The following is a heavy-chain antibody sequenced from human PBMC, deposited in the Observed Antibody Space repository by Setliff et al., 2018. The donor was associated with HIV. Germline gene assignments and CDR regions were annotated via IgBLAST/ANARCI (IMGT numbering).Heavy chain of an antibody. Sequence: SETLSLTCTVSGDSVSSRSYYWSWIRQPPGKGLEWIGYLYYSGSTNYNPSLKSRVTISVDTSKNQFSLTLSSVTAADTAVYYCARVSITYWYSIPRDYYYYMEVWGQGTTVTVSS. V-gene: IGHV4-61*01. CDR2: LYYSGST. CDR1: GDSVSSRSYY. J-gene: IGHJ6*03. CDR3: ARVSITYWYSIPRDYYYYMEV. D-gene: IGHD2-8*02.